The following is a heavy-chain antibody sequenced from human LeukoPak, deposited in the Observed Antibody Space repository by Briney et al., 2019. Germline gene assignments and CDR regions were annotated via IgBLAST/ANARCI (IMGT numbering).Heavy chain of an antibody. CDR2: IYPGDSDT. Sequence: GESLKISCKGSGYSFTSYWIGWVRQMPGKGLEWMGIIYPGDSDTRYSPSFQGQVTISADKSISTAYLQWSSLKASDTAMYYCARQKESGPDYNWFDPWGQGTLVTVSS. CDR3: ARQKESGPDYNWFDP. V-gene: IGHV5-51*01. CDR1: GYSFTSYW. J-gene: IGHJ5*02.